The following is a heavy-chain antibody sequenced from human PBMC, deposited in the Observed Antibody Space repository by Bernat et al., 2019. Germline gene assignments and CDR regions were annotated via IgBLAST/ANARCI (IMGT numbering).Heavy chain of an antibody. J-gene: IGHJ5*02. CDR1: EFFSSYW. CDR2: IKQDGSEK. CDR3: AREQSLYNRNWYGWFDP. V-gene: IGHV3-7*04. D-gene: IGHD1-7*01. Sequence: EVQLVESGGGLVQPGGSLRLSCVVSEFFSSYWMSWVRQAPGKGLEWVANIKQDGSEKYYVDSVKGRFSISRDNAKNSLYLRMNSLRAEDTAVYYCAREQSLYNRNWYGWFDPWGQGTLVTVSS.